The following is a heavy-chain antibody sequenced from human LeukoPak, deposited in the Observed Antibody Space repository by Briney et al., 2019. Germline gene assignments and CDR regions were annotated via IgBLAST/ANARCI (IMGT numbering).Heavy chain of an antibody. CDR2: INHSGST. CDR1: GGSFSGYY. CDR3: ARGNSQFDP. V-gene: IGHV4-34*01. J-gene: IGHJ5*02. Sequence: PSETLSLTCAVYGGSFSGYYWSWIRQPPGKGLEWIGEINHSGSTNYNPSLKSRVTMSVDTSKNQFSLKLSSVTAADTAVYYCARGNSQFDPWGQGTLVTVSS.